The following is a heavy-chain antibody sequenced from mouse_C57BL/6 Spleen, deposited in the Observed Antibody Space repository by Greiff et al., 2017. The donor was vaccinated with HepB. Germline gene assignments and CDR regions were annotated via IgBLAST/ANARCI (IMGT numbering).Heavy chain of an antibody. Sequence: VQLQQSGPELVKPGASVKISCKASGYAFSSSWMNWVKQRPGKGLEWIGRIYPGDGDTNYNGKFKGKATLTADKSSSTAYMQLSSLTSEDSAVYFCANGGFSWFAYWGQGTLVTVSA. CDR1: GYAFSSSW. J-gene: IGHJ3*01. V-gene: IGHV1-82*01. CDR2: IYPGDGDT. CDR3: ANGGFSWFAY.